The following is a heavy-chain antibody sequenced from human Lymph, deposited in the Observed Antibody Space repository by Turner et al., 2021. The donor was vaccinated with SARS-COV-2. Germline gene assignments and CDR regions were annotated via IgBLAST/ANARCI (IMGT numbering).Heavy chain of an antibody. J-gene: IGHJ3*02. CDR1: GFTFSSSA. Sequence: QLQLLQSEPEVKKPGTSVKVSCKASGFTFSSSAVQWVRQARGQRLEWIGWIVVGSGNTNYAQKFQERVTITRDMSTSTAYMNLSSLRSEYTAVCYCAAPYCSGGTCSDGFDIWGQGTMVTVSS. CDR3: AAPYCSGGTCSDGFDI. D-gene: IGHD2-15*01. V-gene: IGHV1-58*01. CDR2: IVVGSGNT.